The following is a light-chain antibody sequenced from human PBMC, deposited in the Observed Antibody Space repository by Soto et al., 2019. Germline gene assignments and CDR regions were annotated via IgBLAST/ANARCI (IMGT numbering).Light chain of an antibody. V-gene: IGLV2-23*01. CDR1: SSDVGSYNL. CDR2: EGS. J-gene: IGLJ7*01. CDR3: CSYAGSSTWV. Sequence: QSVLTQPASVSGSPGQSITISCTGTSSDVGSYNLVSWYQQHPGKAPKLMIYEGSKRPSGVSNLFSGSKSGNTASLTISGLQDEDEADYYCCSYAGSSTWVFGGGTQLTVL.